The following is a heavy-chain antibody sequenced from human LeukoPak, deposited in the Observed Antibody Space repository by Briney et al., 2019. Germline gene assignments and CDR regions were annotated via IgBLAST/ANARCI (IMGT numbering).Heavy chain of an antibody. Sequence: GGSLRLSCAASGFTFSSYWMHWVRQAPGKGLVWVSRINSDGSSTSYADSVKGRFTISRDNAKNTLYLQMNSLRAEDTAVYYCARNLNLRHITYFYYYGMDVWGQGTTVTVSS. CDR2: INSDGSST. V-gene: IGHV3-74*01. CDR1: GFTFSSYW. CDR3: ARNLNLRHITYFYYYGMDV. D-gene: IGHD2-21*01. J-gene: IGHJ6*02.